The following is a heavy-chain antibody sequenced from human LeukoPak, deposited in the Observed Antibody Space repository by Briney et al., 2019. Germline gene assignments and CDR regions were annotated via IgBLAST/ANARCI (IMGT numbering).Heavy chain of an antibody. CDR2: IHPGNSDI. CDR1: GYDFANYW. J-gene: IGHJ4*02. V-gene: IGHV5-51*01. Sequence: GESLKISCQGSGYDFANYWIAWVRQMPGKGLEWMGIIHPGNSDIRYSPSFQGQVTISADKSISTAYLQWSSLKASDTAMYYCARQTEDSSGYYEVYYFDYWGQGTLVTVSS. D-gene: IGHD3-22*01. CDR3: ARQTEDSSGYYEVYYFDY.